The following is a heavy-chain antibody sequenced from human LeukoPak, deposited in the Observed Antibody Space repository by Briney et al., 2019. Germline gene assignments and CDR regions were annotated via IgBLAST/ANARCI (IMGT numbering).Heavy chain of an antibody. CDR1: GFTFSSNV. D-gene: IGHD4-17*01. V-gene: IGHV3-48*01. CDR2: VSGSSSTI. J-gene: IGHJ4*02. CDR3: ASGVAPVTQYYFDY. Sequence: GGSLRLSCAASGFTFSSNVMIWVRQAPGRGLEWVSYVSGSSSTIYYADSVKGRFTISRDNSKNTLYLQMNSLRAEDTAVYYCASGVAPVTQYYFDYWGQGTLVTVSS.